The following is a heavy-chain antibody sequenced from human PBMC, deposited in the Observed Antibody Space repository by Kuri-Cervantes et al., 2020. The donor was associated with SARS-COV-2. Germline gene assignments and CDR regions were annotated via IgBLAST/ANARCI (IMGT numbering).Heavy chain of an antibody. J-gene: IGHJ6*02. D-gene: IGHD3-16*01. CDR3: ARGLGAVSTVDFYFGLDV. CDR1: GFTFSDYY. CDR2: ISPSMAHT. Sequence: GESLKISCEGSGFTFSDYYMSWVRQAPGKGLEWLSNISPSMAHTYYADSVRGRFTISRDNAKKSLYLQVTGLRVDDTAVYYCARGLGAVSTVDFYFGLDVWGQGTTVTVSS. V-gene: IGHV3-11*06.